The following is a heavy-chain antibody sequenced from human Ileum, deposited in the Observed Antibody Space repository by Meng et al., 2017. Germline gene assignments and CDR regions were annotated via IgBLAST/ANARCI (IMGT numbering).Heavy chain of an antibody. CDR1: GFTFSSYA. CDR3: ARDNSLLNYDFWSRRYYYYGMGV. J-gene: IGHJ6*02. V-gene: IGHV3-30*01. Sequence: GGSLRLSCAASGFTFSSYAMHWVRQAPGKGLEWVAVISYDGSNKYYADSVKGRFTISRDNSKNTLYLQMNSLRAEDTAVYYCARDNSLLNYDFWSRRYYYYGMGVWGQGTTVTVSS. CDR2: ISYDGSNK. D-gene: IGHD3-3*01.